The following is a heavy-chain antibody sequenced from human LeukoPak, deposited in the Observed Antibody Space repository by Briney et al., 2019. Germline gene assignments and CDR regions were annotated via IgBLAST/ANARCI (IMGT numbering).Heavy chain of an antibody. J-gene: IGHJ5*02. D-gene: IGHD1-14*01. CDR3: ARDTGYSRASWFDP. CDR1: GYTFTSYG. V-gene: IGHV1-18*01. CDR2: ISAYNGNT. Sequence: ASVKVSCKASGYTFTSYGISWVRQASGQGLEWMGWISAYNGNTNYAQKLQGRITMTTDTSTSTAYMELRSLRSDDTAVYYCARDTGYSRASWFDPWGQGTLVTVSS.